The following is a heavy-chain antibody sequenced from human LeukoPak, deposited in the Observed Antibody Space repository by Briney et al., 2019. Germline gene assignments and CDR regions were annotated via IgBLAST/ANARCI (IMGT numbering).Heavy chain of an antibody. Sequence: GGSLRLSCAASGFPFNNYAMHWVRQAPGKELEWVAFISYDGTNKYYTDSVKGRFTVSRDNSKNTLYLQMNSLGAEDTAVYYCARDCCGEWYFFDLWGQGTLVTVSS. CDR3: ARDCCGEWYFFDL. CDR2: ISYDGTNK. CDR1: GFPFNNYA. V-gene: IGHV3-30-3*01. D-gene: IGHD3-10*01. J-gene: IGHJ4*02.